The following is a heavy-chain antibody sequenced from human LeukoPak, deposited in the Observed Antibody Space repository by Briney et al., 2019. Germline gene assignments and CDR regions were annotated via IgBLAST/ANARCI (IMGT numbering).Heavy chain of an antibody. J-gene: IGHJ4*02. CDR1: GGSISGWY. D-gene: IGHD6-19*01. V-gene: IGHV4-59*01. CDR3: ARETSLAGFASGLGFNY. Sequence: NPSETLSITCTVSGGSISGWYWSWIRQPPGKGLEWIGYIYGSGYTNYNPSLKSRVTMSIDTSKNHFSLKLTSVTAADTATYYCARETSLAGFASGLGFNYWGQGILVTVSS. CDR2: IYGSGYT.